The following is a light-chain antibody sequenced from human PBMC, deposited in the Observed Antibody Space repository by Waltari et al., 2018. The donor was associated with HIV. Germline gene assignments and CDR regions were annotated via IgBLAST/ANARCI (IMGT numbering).Light chain of an antibody. CDR2: DAS. V-gene: IGKV3-11*01. CDR3: QQRSNWPGT. CDR1: QNIRNY. J-gene: IGKJ1*01. Sequence: EIVLTQSPVTLSLSPGEGANLSCSASQNIRNYLGWYQQRSGQPPRLLIYDASTRATGTPARFTGSGSGTDFTLTIDSLEPEDFAMYYCQQRSNWPGTFGPGTRVDVK.